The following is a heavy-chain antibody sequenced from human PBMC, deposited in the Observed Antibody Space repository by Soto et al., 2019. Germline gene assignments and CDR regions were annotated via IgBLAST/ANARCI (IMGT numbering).Heavy chain of an antibody. J-gene: IGHJ4*02. D-gene: IGHD2-21*02. V-gene: IGHV3-7*03. CDR1: GFTFTDFY. CDR2: IRPDGSET. CDR3: AGWGGPDCNY. Sequence: EVQLVQSGGGLVQPGGSLRLSCVGSGFTFTDFYMNWVRQAPGKGLEWVANIRPDGSETNYVESVKGRFTTSRDNAKNSLFLQMNSLRAEDTAVYYCAGWGGPDCNYWGQGILVTVSS.